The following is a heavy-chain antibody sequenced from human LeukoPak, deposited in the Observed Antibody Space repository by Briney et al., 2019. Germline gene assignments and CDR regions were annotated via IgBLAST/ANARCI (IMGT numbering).Heavy chain of an antibody. CDR3: ATWVTSGYYALDV. Sequence: PSETLSLTCTVSGGSIGFYYWSWIRQPPGKGLEWIGYIYGSGTTNYNPSVKSRVTISVDTSKTQFSLKLSSVTAADTAVYYCATWVTSGYYALDVWGQGTTVIVSS. V-gene: IGHV4-59*01. CDR1: GGSIGFYY. CDR2: IYGSGTT. J-gene: IGHJ6*02. D-gene: IGHD2-21*02.